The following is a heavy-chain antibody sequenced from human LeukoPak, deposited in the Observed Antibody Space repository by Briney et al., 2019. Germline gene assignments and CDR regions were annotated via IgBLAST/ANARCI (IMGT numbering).Heavy chain of an antibody. V-gene: IGHV3-53*01. CDR2: IYSGGST. CDR1: GFTVSSNY. CDR3: ARGVVIAPQTFDY. J-gene: IGHJ4*02. Sequence: GGSLRLSCAASGFTVSSNYMSWVRQAPGKGLEWVSVIYSGGSTYYADSVKGRFTISRDNSKNTLYLQMNSLRAEDTAVYYCARGVVIAPQTFDYWAREPWSPPS. D-gene: IGHD2-21*01.